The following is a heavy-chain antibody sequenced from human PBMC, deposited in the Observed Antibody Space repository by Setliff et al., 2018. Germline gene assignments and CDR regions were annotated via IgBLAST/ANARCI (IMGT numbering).Heavy chain of an antibody. Sequence: SETLSLTCIVSGVSVSRHYWSWIRQPPGKTLEWIGYIYTGGSTTYNPSLKSRVTLSLDTSRNQFSLKLSSVTAADTAVYYCVRHVGSRSRGYNYYYYYMDVWGKGTTVTVSS. CDR1: GVSVSRHY. V-gene: IGHV4-59*08. CDR2: IYTGGST. J-gene: IGHJ6*03. D-gene: IGHD3-10*01. CDR3: VRHVGSRSRGYNYYYYYMDV.